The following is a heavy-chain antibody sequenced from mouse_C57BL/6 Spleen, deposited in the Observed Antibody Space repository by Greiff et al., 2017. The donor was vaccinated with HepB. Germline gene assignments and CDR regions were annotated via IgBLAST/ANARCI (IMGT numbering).Heavy chain of an antibody. CDR1: GYSFTDYN. Sequence: EVQRVESGPELVKPGASVKISCKASGYSFTDYNMNWVKQSNGKSLEWIGVINPNYGTTSYNQKFKGKATLTVDQSSSTAYMQLNSLTSEDSAVYYCARSRWLLRDYYAMDYWGQGTSVTVSS. CDR3: ARSRWLLRDYYAMDY. V-gene: IGHV1-39*01. CDR2: INPNYGTT. J-gene: IGHJ4*01. D-gene: IGHD2-3*01.